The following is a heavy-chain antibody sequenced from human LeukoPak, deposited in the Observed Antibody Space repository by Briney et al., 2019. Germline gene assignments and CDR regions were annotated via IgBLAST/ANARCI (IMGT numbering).Heavy chain of an antibody. Sequence: GSLRLSCAASGFTFSSYDMHWVRQATGKGLEWVSAIGTAGDTYYPGSVKGRFTISRENAENSLYLQMNSLRAGDTAVYYCAREDYYYGMDVWGQGTTVTVSS. CDR2: IGTAGDT. CDR1: GFTFSSYD. V-gene: IGHV3-13*01. J-gene: IGHJ6*02. CDR3: AREDYYYGMDV.